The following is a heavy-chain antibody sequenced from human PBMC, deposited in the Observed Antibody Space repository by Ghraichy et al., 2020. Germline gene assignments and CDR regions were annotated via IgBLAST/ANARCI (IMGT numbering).Heavy chain of an antibody. CDR1: GGSISSSSYY. J-gene: IGHJ5*02. CDR3: ARHVDGTVVPAAIGRMNSWFDP. V-gene: IGHV4-39*01. CDR2: IYYSGST. Sequence: SETLSLTCTVSGGSISSSSYYWGWIRQPPGKGLEWIGSIYYSGSTYYNPSLKSRVTISVDTSKNQFSLKLSSVTAADTAVYYCARHVDGTVVPAAIGRMNSWFDPWGQGTLVTVSS. D-gene: IGHD2-2*01.